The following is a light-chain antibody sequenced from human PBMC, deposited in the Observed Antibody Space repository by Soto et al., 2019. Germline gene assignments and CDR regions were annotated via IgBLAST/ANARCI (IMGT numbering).Light chain of an antibody. V-gene: IGLV2-23*01. CDR1: SSDVGSYNL. CDR2: EGS. CDR3: CSYAGSSLYV. J-gene: IGLJ1*01. Sequence: QYALTEPASVCGSPGKSITISCTGTSSDVGSYNLVSWYQQHPGKAPKLMIYEGSKRPSGVSNRFSGSKSGNTASLTISGLQAEDEADYYCCSYAGSSLYVFGTGTKVTVL.